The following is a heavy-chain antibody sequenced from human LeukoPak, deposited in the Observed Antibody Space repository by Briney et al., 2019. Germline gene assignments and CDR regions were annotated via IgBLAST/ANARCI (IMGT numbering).Heavy chain of an antibody. CDR2: ISYDGSNK. D-gene: IGHD3-16*01. J-gene: IGHJ4*02. Sequence: GRSLRLSCAASGFTFSSYGMHWVCQAPGKGLEWVAVISYDGSNKYYADSVKGRFTISRDNSKNTLYLQMNSLRAEDTAVYYCAKDWGSSPLDYWGQGTLVTVSS. CDR1: GFTFSSYG. V-gene: IGHV3-30*18. CDR3: AKDWGSSPLDY.